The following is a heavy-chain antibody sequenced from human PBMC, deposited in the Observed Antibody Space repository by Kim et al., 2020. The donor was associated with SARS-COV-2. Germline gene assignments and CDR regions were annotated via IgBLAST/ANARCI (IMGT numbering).Heavy chain of an antibody. V-gene: IGHV3-23*01. CDR3: AKNDY. CDR2: ISASGGIT. J-gene: IGHJ4*02. Sequence: GGSLRLSCAASGFTFSSFLMTWVRQAPGKGLEWVSSISASGGITYYADSVKGRFTISRDNSQNTLYLQMNSLRAEDTALYYCAKNDYWGQGTLVTVSS. CDR1: GFTFSSFL.